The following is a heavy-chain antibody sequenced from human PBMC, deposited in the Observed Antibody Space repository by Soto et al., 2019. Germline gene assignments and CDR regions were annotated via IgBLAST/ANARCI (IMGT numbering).Heavy chain of an antibody. CDR1: GFTFSDDD. J-gene: IGHJ2*01. D-gene: IGHD1-26*01. CDR3: ARGGSTWWYFDL. CDR2: IDTGSDT. Sequence: EVQLVESGGGLVQPGGSLRLSCSASGFTFSDDDMHWVRQGSGDGLEWVSGIDTGSDTDYTGSVKGRFTISRENAKDTLYLQMNSPRAGDTALYYCARGGSTWWYFDLWGRRSLVTVSS. V-gene: IGHV3-13*01.